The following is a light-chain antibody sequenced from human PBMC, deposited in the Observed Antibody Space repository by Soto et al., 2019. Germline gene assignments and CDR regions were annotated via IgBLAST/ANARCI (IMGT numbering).Light chain of an antibody. CDR1: QTISSW. V-gene: IGKV1-5*03. J-gene: IGKJ1*01. CDR3: QQDDTYST. CDR2: KAS. Sequence: DIQMTQSPSTLSASVGDRVTITCRASQTISSWLAWYQQKPGKAPKLLIYKASSLESGVPSRFSGSGSGTEFPLTINSLQPDDFATYYCQQDDTYSTFGQGTKVEI.